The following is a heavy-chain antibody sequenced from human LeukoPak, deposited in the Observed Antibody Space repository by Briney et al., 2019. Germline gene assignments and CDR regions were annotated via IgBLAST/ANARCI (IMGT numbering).Heavy chain of an antibody. V-gene: IGHV3-23*01. D-gene: IGHD1-26*01. Sequence: GGSLRLSCTVSGFAFSGYAMSWLRQAPGKGPEWVSSIGARGDVTYSADSVKGRLTISRDNSKRTLFLQMNSLRAEDTAVYYCAKVHYTASFPGSFPGRNYFDSWGQGSLVTVSS. CDR1: GFAFSGYA. CDR3: AKVHYTASFPGSFPGRNYFDS. CDR2: IGARGDVT. J-gene: IGHJ4*02.